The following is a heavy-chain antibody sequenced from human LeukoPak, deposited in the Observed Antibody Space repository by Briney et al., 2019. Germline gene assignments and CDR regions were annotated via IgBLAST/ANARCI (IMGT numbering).Heavy chain of an antibody. Sequence: SETLSLTYTVSGVSISSSNSYWGWIRQPPGKGLEWIGSIYYTGNTNYNPSLKSRVTISVDTSKNQFSLKLSSVTAADTAVYYCARAQTNWFDNRRFDYWGQGTLVTVSS. V-gene: IGHV4-39*07. D-gene: IGHD1-1*01. CDR3: ARAQTNWFDNRRFDY. J-gene: IGHJ4*02. CDR2: IYYTGNT. CDR1: GVSISSSNSY.